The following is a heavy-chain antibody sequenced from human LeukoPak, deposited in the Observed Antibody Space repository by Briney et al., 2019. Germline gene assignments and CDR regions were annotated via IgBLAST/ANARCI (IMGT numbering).Heavy chain of an antibody. CDR3: ARDFLSYAPMVRGDPNWFDP. CDR1: GFTFSSYE. D-gene: IGHD3-10*01. Sequence: PGGSLRLSCAASGFTFSSYEMNWVRQAPGKGLEWVANIKQDGSEKYYVDSVKGRFTISRDNAKNSLYLQMNSLRAEDTAVYYCARDFLSYAPMVRGDPNWFDPWGQGTLVTVSS. V-gene: IGHV3-7*01. J-gene: IGHJ5*02. CDR2: IKQDGSEK.